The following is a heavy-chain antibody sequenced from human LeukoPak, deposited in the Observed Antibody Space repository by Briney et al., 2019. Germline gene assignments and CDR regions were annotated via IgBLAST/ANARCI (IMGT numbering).Heavy chain of an antibody. V-gene: IGHV1-18*01. D-gene: IGHD1-26*01. J-gene: IGHJ4*02. Sequence: ASVKVSCKASGYTFTSYGISWVRQAPGQGLECMGWISAYNGNTNYAQKLQGRVTMTTDTSTSTAYMELRSLRSDDTAVYYCARDRRPWELRPSVFDYWGQGTLVTVSS. CDR2: ISAYNGNT. CDR3: ARDRRPWELRPSVFDY. CDR1: GYTFTSYG.